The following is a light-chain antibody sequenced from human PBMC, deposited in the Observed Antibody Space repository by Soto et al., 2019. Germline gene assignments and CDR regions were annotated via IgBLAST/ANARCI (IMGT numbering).Light chain of an antibody. Sequence: EIVVTQSPATLSASPGERVTLSCRASHFVSSRFAWYQQRPGQVPRLLIYDTSTRAPGISARFSGSGSGTEFALTISSLQSEDFAVYYCQEYIHWPPGMFGPGTTVDIK. CDR3: QEYIHWPPGM. CDR2: DTS. V-gene: IGKV3-15*01. CDR1: HFVSSR. J-gene: IGKJ1*01.